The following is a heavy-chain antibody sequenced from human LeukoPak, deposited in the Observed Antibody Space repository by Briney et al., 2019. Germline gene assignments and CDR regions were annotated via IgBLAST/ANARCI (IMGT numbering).Heavy chain of an antibody. CDR3: AKVRYPYCSSTSCYGLDY. J-gene: IGHJ4*02. V-gene: IGHV3-30*18. CDR1: GFTFSSYG. Sequence: GRSLRLSCAASGFTFSSYGMHWVRQAPGKGLEWVAVISYDGSNEYYADSVKGRFTISRDNSKNTLYLQMNSLRAEDTAVYYCAKVRYPYCSSTSCYGLDYWGQGTLVTVSS. CDR2: ISYDGSNE. D-gene: IGHD2-2*01.